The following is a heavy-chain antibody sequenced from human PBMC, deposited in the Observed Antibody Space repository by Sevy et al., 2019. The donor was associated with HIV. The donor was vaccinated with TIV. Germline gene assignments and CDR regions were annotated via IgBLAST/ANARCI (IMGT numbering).Heavy chain of an antibody. D-gene: IGHD6-13*01. J-gene: IGHJ4*02. CDR2: IRNKADSYTT. CDR1: GFTFSDHY. V-gene: IGHV3-72*01. CDR3: ATHAGIAAAGRVFDY. Sequence: GGSLRLSCAASGFTFSDHYMEWVRQAPGKGLEWVGRIRNKADSYTTEYAASWKGRFTISRDDSKNSLYLLMNSLKTEDTAVYYCATHAGIAAAGRVFDYWGQGTLVTVSS.